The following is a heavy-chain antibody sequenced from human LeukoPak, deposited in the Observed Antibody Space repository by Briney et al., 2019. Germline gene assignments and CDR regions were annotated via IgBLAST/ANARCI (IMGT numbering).Heavy chain of an antibody. D-gene: IGHD3-22*01. Sequence: SVKVSCKASGGTFSSYAISWVRQAPGQGLEWIGRIIPILGIANYAQKFQGRVTITADKSTSTAYMELSSLRSEDTAVYYCARALYYDSSGYYYSDAFDIWGQGTMVTVSS. J-gene: IGHJ3*02. CDR1: GGTFSSYA. CDR3: ARALYYDSSGYYYSDAFDI. CDR2: IIPILGIA. V-gene: IGHV1-69*04.